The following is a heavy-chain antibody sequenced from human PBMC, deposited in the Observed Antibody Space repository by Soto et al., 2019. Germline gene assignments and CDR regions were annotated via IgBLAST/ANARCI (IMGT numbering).Heavy chain of an antibody. CDR1: EFTFGSYV. D-gene: IGHD3-22*01. V-gene: IGHV3-30-3*01. CDR2: ISYDGNDK. Sequence: GGSLRLSCEASEFTFGSYVMHWVRQAPGKGLEWVAVISYDGNDKYYAESVEGRFTLSRDNSKNTLYLQMNSLRAEDTAVYYCARTFYFDRSGMDVWGQGTTVTVSS. CDR3: ARTFYFDRSGMDV. J-gene: IGHJ6*02.